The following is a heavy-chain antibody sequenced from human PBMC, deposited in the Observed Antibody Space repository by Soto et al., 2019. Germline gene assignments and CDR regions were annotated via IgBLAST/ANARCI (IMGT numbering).Heavy chain of an antibody. CDR3: ARESRGLTYYYDSSGYYYDY. Sequence: SETLSLTCAVYGGSFSGYYWSWIRQPPGKGLEWIGEINHSGSTNYNPSLKSRVTISVDTSKNQFSLKLSSVTAADTAVYYCARESRGLTYYYDSSGYYYDYWGQGTLVTVSS. CDR1: GGSFSGYY. D-gene: IGHD3-22*01. CDR2: INHSGST. V-gene: IGHV4-34*01. J-gene: IGHJ4*02.